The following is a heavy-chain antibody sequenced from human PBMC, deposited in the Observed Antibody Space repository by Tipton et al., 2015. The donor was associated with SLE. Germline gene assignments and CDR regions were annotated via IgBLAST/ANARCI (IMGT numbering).Heavy chain of an antibody. CDR3: ARKTYYYGSGSYYFDY. CDR2: IYYSGST. D-gene: IGHD3-10*01. V-gene: IGHV4-59*01. CDR1: GGSFSGYY. J-gene: IGHJ4*02. Sequence: TLSLTCAVYGGSFSGYYCSWIRQPPGKGLEWIGYIYYSGSTNYNPSLKSRLTISVETSKNQFSLKLSSVSAADTAVYYCARKTYYYGSGSYYFDYWGQGTLVTVSS.